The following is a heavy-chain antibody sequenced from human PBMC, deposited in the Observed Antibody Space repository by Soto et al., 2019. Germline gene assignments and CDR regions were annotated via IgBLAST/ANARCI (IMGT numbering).Heavy chain of an antibody. CDR1: GFTFSSYA. CDR3: ARDRVPGAYGHYYGMDV. CDR2: ISYDGSNK. Sequence: GGSLRLSCAASGFTFSSYAMHWVRQAPGKGLEWVAVISYDGSNKYYADSVKGRFTISRDNSKNTLYLQMNSLRAEDTAVYYCARDRVPGAYGHYYGMDVWGQGTTVTVSS. J-gene: IGHJ6*02. V-gene: IGHV3-30-3*01. D-gene: IGHD5-12*01.